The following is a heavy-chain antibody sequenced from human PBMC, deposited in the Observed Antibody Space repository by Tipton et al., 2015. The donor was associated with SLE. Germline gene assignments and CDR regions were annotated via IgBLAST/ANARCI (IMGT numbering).Heavy chain of an antibody. CDR2: ISAYNGNT. CDR1: GGTFSRFD. D-gene: IGHD6-6*01. J-gene: IGHJ4*02. Sequence: QLVQSGAEVKKPGSSVKVSCKASGGTFSRFDISWVRQAPGQGPEWMGWISAYNGNTNYAQKFQGRVTMTTDTATSTAYMELRSLRSDDTAVYYCARDFEYSSSYPGYWGQGTLVTVSS. CDR3: ARDFEYSSSYPGY. V-gene: IGHV1-18*01.